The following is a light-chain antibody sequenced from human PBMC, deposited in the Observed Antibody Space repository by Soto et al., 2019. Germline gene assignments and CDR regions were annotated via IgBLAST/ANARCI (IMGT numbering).Light chain of an antibody. CDR1: QSVNFY. J-gene: IGKJ5*01. CDR2: GAS. V-gene: IGKV3-15*01. CDR3: QQYYNWTRT. Sequence: IVLTQSPGSLSLSPGERATLSCRASQSVNFYLAWYQQKPGQAPRLLFYGASTGATGLPARFSGSVSGTEGTITINSLKEEDGSVYYGQQYYNWTRTFGQGTRLEIK.